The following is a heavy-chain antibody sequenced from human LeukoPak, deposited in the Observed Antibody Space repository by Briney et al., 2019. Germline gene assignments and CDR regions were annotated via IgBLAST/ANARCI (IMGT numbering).Heavy chain of an antibody. Sequence: ASVKASCKASGGTFSSYAISWVRQAPGQGLEWMGGIIPIFGTANYAQKFQGRVTITTDESTSTAYMELSSLRSEDTAVYYCARCYCSSTSCYGLFDPWGQRTLVTVSS. CDR3: ARCYCSSTSCYGLFDP. V-gene: IGHV1-69*05. J-gene: IGHJ5*02. CDR2: IIPIFGTA. CDR1: GGTFSSYA. D-gene: IGHD2-2*01.